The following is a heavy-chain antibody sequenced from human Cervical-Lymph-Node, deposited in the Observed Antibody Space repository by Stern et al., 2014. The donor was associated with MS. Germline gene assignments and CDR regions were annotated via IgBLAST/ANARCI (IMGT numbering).Heavy chain of an antibody. CDR1: GGTFSSYA. Sequence: VQLVESGAEVKKPGSSVKVSCKASGGTFSSYAISWVRQAPGQGLEWMGRIIPILGIANYAQKFQGRVTITADKSTSTAYMELSSLRSEDTAVYYCARGGPSIAAPWDYWGQGTLVTVSS. J-gene: IGHJ4*02. CDR2: IIPILGIA. D-gene: IGHD6-6*01. CDR3: ARGGPSIAAPWDY. V-gene: IGHV1-69*09.